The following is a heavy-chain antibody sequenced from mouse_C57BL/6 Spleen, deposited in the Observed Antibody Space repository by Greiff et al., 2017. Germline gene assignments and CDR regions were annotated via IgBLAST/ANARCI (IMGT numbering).Heavy chain of an antibody. V-gene: IGHV1-55*01. CDR1: GYTFTSYW. Sequence: VQLQQPGAELVKPGASVKMSCKASGYTFTSYWITWVKQRPGQGLEWIGDIYPGSGSTNYNEKFKSKATLTVDTSSSTAYMQLSSLTSEDSAVYYCARGGLYYDYSYYAMDYWGQGTSVTVSS. J-gene: IGHJ4*01. CDR2: IYPGSGST. D-gene: IGHD2-4*01. CDR3: ARGGLYYDYSYYAMDY.